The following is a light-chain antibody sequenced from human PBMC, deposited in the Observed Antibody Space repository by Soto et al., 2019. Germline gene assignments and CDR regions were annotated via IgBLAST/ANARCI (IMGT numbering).Light chain of an antibody. CDR1: SSDIGDYNY. Sequence: QSALTQPASVSGSPGQSITISCTGTSSDIGDYNYVSWYQQHPGKAPKLIIFEVGDRPSGVSNRFSGSKSGYTASLTISGLQAEDEADYYCQSYDSSLSVVFGGGTKLTVL. V-gene: IGLV2-14*01. CDR2: EVG. J-gene: IGLJ2*01. CDR3: QSYDSSLSVV.